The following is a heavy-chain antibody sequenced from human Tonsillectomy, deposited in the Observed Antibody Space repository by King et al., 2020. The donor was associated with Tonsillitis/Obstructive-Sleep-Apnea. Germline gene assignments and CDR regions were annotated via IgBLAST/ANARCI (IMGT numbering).Heavy chain of an antibody. J-gene: IGHJ4*02. V-gene: IGHV2-70*11. CDR2: IDWDDDK. CDR1: GFSLSTSGMC. Sequence: VTLKESGPALVKPTQTLTLTCTFSGFSLSTSGMCVSWIRQPPGKALEWLARIDWDDDKYYSTSLKTRLTISKDTSKNQVVLTMTNMDPVDTATYYCARTSWPSSRAHYFDYWGQGTLVTVSS. D-gene: IGHD2-2*01. CDR3: ARTSWPSSRAHYFDY.